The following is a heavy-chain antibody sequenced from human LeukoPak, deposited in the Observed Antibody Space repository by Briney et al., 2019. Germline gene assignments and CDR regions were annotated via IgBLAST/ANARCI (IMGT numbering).Heavy chain of an antibody. V-gene: IGHV3-30*18. CDR3: AKDRNEGYSYGSLDY. CDR2: ISYDGSNK. J-gene: IGHJ4*02. Sequence: GGSLRLSCAASGFTFSSYGMHWVRQAPGKGLEWVAVISYDGSNKYYADSVKGRFTISRDNSKNTLYLQMNSLRAEDTAVYYCAKDRNEGYSYGSLDYWGQGTLVTVSS. D-gene: IGHD5-18*01. CDR1: GFTFSSYG.